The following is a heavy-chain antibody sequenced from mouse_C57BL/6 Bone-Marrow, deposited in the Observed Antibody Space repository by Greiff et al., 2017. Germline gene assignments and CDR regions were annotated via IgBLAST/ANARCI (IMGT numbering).Heavy chain of an antibody. D-gene: IGHD1-1*01. Sequence: VQLQQSGAELARPGASVKMSCKASGYTFTSYTMHWVKQRPGQGLEWIGYINPSSGYTKYNQKFKDKATLTADKSSSTAYMQLSSLTSEDSAVYYCARDYYGSSYAMDYWGQGTSGTVSS. V-gene: IGHV1-4*01. CDR3: ARDYYGSSYAMDY. J-gene: IGHJ4*01. CDR1: GYTFTSYT. CDR2: INPSSGYT.